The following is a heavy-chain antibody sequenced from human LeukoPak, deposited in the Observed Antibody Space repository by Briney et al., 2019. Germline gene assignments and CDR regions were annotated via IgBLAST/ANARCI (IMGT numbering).Heavy chain of an antibody. D-gene: IGHD2-21*02. Sequence: ASVKVSCKASGGTFSSYAISWVRQAPGQGLEWMGRIIPIFGTANYAQKFQGRVTITTDESTSTAYMELSSLRSEGTAVYYCASSSGFCGGDCYVSVYWGQGTLVTVS. CDR1: GGTFSSYA. CDR2: IIPIFGTA. V-gene: IGHV1-69*05. J-gene: IGHJ4*02. CDR3: ASSSGFCGGDCYVSVY.